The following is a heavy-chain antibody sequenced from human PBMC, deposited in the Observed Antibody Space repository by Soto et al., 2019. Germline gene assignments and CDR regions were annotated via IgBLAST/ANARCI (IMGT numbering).Heavy chain of an antibody. CDR1: GGSISSHY. CDR2: MYNSGST. D-gene: IGHD4-17*01. CDR3: ARAPDYGDFDC. J-gene: IGHJ4*02. V-gene: IGHV4-59*11. Sequence: SETLSLTCTVSGGSISSHYWSWIRQPPGKGLEWIGYMYNSGSTDYNPSLKSRVTISVDTSKNQFSLRLSSVTAADTAVYFCARAPDYGDFDCWGQGTLVTVSS.